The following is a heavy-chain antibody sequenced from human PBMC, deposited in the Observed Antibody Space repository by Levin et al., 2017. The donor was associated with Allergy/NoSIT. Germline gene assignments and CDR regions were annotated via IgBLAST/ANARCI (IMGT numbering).Heavy chain of an antibody. CDR2: ISYDGSNK. CDR1: GFTFSSYA. D-gene: IGHD5-18*01. Sequence: PGGSLRLSCAASGFTFSSYAMHWVRQAPGKGLEWVAVISYDGSNKYYADSVKGRFTISRDNSKNTLYLQMNSLRAEDTAVYYCARGNQGYSYPSDYWGQGTLVTVSS. V-gene: IGHV3-30-3*01. CDR3: ARGNQGYSYPSDY. J-gene: IGHJ4*02.